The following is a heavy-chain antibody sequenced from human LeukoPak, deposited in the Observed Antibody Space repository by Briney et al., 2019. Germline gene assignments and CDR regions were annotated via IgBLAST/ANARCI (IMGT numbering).Heavy chain of an antibody. J-gene: IGHJ4*02. CDR2: IDPDGREK. V-gene: IGHV3-7*03. Sequence: GGSLRLSCAASGITFASYSMTWVRQAPGKGLEWVANIDPDGREKDYLESVKGRFTISRDNAKNSLYLQMNSLRAEDTALYYCAKGSQFGVVTLFDYWGQGTLVTVSS. CDR3: AKGSQFGVVTLFDY. D-gene: IGHD3-3*01. CDR1: GITFASYS.